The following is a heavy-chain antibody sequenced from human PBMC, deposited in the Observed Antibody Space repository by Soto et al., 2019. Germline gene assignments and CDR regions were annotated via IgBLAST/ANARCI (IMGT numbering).Heavy chain of an antibody. J-gene: IGHJ6*02. CDR1: GDSVSSNSAA. CDR2: TYYRSKWYN. Sequence: SQTLSLTCAIPGDSVSSNSAAWNWIRQSPSRGLEWLGRTYYRSKWYNDYAGSVKSLITINPDTSKNQFSLQLNSVTPEDTAVYYCAREVDSVYDWGVGYYYYYYGMDVWGQGTTVTVSS. V-gene: IGHV6-1*01. D-gene: IGHD5-12*01. CDR3: AREVDSVYDWGVGYYYYYYGMDV.